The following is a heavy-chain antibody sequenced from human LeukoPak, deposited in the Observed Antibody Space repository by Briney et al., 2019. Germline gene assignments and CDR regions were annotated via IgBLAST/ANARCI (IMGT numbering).Heavy chain of an antibody. CDR3: AGGDHSSSPPRLSYWFDP. D-gene: IGHD6-13*01. J-gene: IGHJ5*02. Sequence: ASVKVSCKASGCTFTSYAMNWVRQAPGQGLEWMGWINTNTGNPTYAQGFTGRFVFSLDTSVSTAYLQISSLKAEDTAVYYCAGGDHSSSPPRLSYWFDPWGQGTLVTVSS. CDR1: GCTFTSYA. CDR2: INTNTGNP. V-gene: IGHV7-4-1*02.